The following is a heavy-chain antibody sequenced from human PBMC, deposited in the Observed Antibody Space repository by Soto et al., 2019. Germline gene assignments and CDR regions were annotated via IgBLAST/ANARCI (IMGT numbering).Heavy chain of an antibody. CDR2: IYYSGST. D-gene: IGHD6-6*01. Sequence: SETLSLTCTVSGGSISSGGYYWSWIRQHPGKGLEWIGYIYYSGSTYYNPSLKSRVTISVETSKNQFSLKLSSVTAADTAVYYCARGEYTGWFDPWGQGTLVTVSS. J-gene: IGHJ5*02. CDR3: ARGEYTGWFDP. V-gene: IGHV4-31*03. CDR1: GGSISSGGYY.